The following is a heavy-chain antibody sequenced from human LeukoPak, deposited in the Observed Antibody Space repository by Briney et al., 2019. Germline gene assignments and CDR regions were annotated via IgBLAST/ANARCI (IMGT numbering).Heavy chain of an antibody. V-gene: IGHV1-18*01. Sequence: ASVKVSCKASGYTFTSYGISWVRQAPGQGLEWMGWINPYNGNTNYAQKLQGRVTMTTDTSTSTAYMELRSLRSDDTAVYYCARVRKIVGARYYYYYYMDVWGKGTTVTVSS. CDR1: GYTFTSYG. CDR3: ARVRKIVGARYYYYYYMDV. D-gene: IGHD1-26*01. J-gene: IGHJ6*03. CDR2: INPYNGNT.